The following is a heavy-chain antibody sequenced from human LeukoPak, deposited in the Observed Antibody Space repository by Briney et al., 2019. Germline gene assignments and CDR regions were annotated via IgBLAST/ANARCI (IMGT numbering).Heavy chain of an antibody. CDR1: GGSINSSSYY. V-gene: IGHV4-39*07. Sequence: SETLSLTCTVSGGSINSSSYYWGWIRQPPGKGLEWIGTIYYSGSTYYNPSLKSRVTISVDTSKNQFSLKLSSVTAADTAVYYCARVYSYGYNRYFDYWGQGTLVTVSS. J-gene: IGHJ4*02. CDR3: ARVYSYGYNRYFDY. D-gene: IGHD5-18*01. CDR2: IYYSGST.